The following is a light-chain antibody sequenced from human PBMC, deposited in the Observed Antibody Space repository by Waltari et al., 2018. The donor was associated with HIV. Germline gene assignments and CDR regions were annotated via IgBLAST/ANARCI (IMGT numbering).Light chain of an antibody. J-gene: IGLJ2*01. Sequence: QSALTQPRSVSESPGQSVTISCTGTSSDVGAYNYVSWYQQHPGRAPKFIIYNVSERPSGVPDRFSGSKSGNTASLTISGLQAEDEADYYCSSDAGTSNVVLFGGGTKLTVL. CDR2: NVS. CDR1: SSDVGAYNY. CDR3: SSDAGTSNVVL. V-gene: IGLV2-11*01.